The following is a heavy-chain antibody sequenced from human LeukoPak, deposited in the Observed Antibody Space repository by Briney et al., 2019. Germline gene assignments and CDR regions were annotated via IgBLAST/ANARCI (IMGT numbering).Heavy chain of an antibody. V-gene: IGHV3-23*01. CDR3: AKGSNRGVATIDY. CDR2: ISASGGTT. D-gene: IGHD5-12*01. Sequence: GGSLRLSCEASGFSFSSYAMTWVRQAPGKGLEWVSTISASGGTTYYVDSVKGRFTISRDNSKNTLFLQMNSLGAEDTAVYYCAKGSNRGVATIDYWGQGTLVTVSS. CDR1: GFSFSSYA. J-gene: IGHJ4*02.